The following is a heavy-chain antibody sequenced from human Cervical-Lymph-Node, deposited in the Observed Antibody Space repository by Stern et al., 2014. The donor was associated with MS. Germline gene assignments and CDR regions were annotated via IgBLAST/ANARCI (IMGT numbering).Heavy chain of an antibody. CDR3: ARGEYCSGGVCYYDY. J-gene: IGHJ4*02. Sequence: QVQLVQSGAEVKKPGASVKVSCKASGYTFTSYDINWVRQATGQGLEWMGWMNPNSGNTGYAQKFQGRLTMTKNTSKNTAYMELSSLRSEDTAVYYCARGEYCSGGVCYYDYWGQGTLVTVSS. CDR2: MNPNSGNT. CDR1: GYTFTSYD. D-gene: IGHD2-15*01. V-gene: IGHV1-8*01.